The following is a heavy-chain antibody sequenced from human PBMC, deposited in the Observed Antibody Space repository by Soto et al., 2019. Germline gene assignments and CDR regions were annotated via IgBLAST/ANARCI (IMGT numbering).Heavy chain of an antibody. CDR3: AKDRPPDIVVVIPAALDY. J-gene: IGHJ4*02. V-gene: IGHV3-23*01. D-gene: IGHD2-2*01. CDR1: GFTFSSYA. CDR2: VSGGGAT. Sequence: EVQLLESGGDLVQPGGSLRLSCAASGFTFSSYAMSWVRQAPGKGLEWVSVVSGGGATYYADSVKGRFTISRDNSKNTLYLQMNRLRVEDTAVYYCAKDRPPDIVVVIPAALDYWGQGTLVTVSS.